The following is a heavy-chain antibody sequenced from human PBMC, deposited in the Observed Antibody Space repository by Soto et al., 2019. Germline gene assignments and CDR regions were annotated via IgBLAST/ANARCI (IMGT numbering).Heavy chain of an antibody. J-gene: IGHJ4*02. Sequence: EVQLVESGGGLVKPGGSLRLSCAASGFTFSSYSLNWVRQAPGKGLVLVSSISHSSNYIYYADSVKGRFTVSRDNAKNSQYLQSTSLIRDDTAGYYCPREGSGCYSGRCLVRQDDYWGQRTL. V-gene: IGHV3-21*02. CDR1: GFTFSSYS. CDR2: ISHSSNYI. D-gene: IGHD2-15*01. CDR3: PREGSGCYSGRCLVRQDDY.